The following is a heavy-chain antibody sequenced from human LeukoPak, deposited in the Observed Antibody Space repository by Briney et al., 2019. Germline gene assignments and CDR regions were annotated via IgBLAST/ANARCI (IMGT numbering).Heavy chain of an antibody. D-gene: IGHD3-10*01. J-gene: IGHJ6*03. CDR3: AKSGELLWFGELDYYYMDV. V-gene: IGHV3-23*01. Sequence: GGPLRLSCAASGFTFSSYAMSWVRQAPGKGLEWVSAISGSGGSTYYADSVKGRFTISRDNSKNTLYLQMNSLRAEDTAVYYCAKSGELLWFGELDYYYMDVWGKGTTVTVSS. CDR1: GFTFSSYA. CDR2: ISGSGGST.